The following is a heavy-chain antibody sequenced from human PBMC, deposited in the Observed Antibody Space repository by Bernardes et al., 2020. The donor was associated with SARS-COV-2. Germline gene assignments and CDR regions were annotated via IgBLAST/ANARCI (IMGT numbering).Heavy chain of an antibody. V-gene: IGHV4-31*11. Sequence: SETLSLTRAVYGGSFSRDHYYWSWIRQRKGKDLEWIIYLYYSRNNYYNPSLRSPVTISLAAYKYQFFLKLSSVTAADTAVYYCARDFHISAPGLWLGGLPPWGFEPWGHGTLVNVS. CDR1: GGSFSRDHYY. CDR3: ARDFHISAPGLWLGGLPPWGFEP. D-gene: IGHD3-10*01. CDR2: LYYSRNN. J-gene: IGHJ5*02.